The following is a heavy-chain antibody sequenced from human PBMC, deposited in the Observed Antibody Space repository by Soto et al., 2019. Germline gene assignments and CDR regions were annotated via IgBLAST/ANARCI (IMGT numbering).Heavy chain of an antibody. D-gene: IGHD1-1*01. CDR2: ISYDGSNK. Sequence: QVQLVESGGGVVQPGRSLRLSCAAYGFTFSSYAMHWVRQAPGKGLEWVAVISYDGSNKYYADSVKGRFTISRDNSKNTLYLQMNSLRAEDTAVYYCARGVQLERHYDAFDIWGQGTMVTVSS. J-gene: IGHJ3*02. CDR1: GFTFSSYA. CDR3: ARGVQLERHYDAFDI. V-gene: IGHV3-30-3*01.